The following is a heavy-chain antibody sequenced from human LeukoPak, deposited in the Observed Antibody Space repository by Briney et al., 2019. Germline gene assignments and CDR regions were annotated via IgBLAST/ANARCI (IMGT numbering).Heavy chain of an antibody. CDR2: ISAYNGNT. CDR1: GYTFTSYG. J-gene: IGHJ6*03. CDR3: ARDKEKWPLYSYYYYMDV. V-gene: IGHV1-18*01. Sequence: ASVKVSCKASGYTFTSYGISWVRQAPGQGLEWMGWISAYNGNTNYAQKLQGRVTMTRDTSISTAYMELSRLRSDDTAVYYCARDKEKWPLYSYYYYMDVWGKGTTVTVSS. D-gene: IGHD5-12*01.